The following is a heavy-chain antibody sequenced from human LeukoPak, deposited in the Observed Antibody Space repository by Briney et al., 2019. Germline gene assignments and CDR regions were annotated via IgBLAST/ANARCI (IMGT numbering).Heavy chain of an antibody. CDR3: TTLTRIAAAGFFSYYYYMDV. V-gene: IGHV3-15*01. J-gene: IGHJ6*03. Sequence: GGSLRLSCAASGFTFSNAWMSWVRQAPGKGLEWVGRIKSKTDGGTTDYAAHVKGRFTISRDDSKNTLYLQMNSLKIEDTAVYYCTTLTRIAAAGFFSYYYYMDVWGKGTTVTVSS. D-gene: IGHD6-13*01. CDR2: IKSKTDGGTT. CDR1: GFTFSNAW.